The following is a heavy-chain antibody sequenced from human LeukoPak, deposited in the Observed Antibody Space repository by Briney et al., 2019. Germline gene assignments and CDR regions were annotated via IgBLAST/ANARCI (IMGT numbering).Heavy chain of an antibody. CDR2: IIPILGIA. J-gene: IGHJ3*02. CDR1: GGTFSSYA. CDR3: ARGTGSEAFDI. Sequence: SVKVSCKASGGTFSSYAISWVRQAPGQGPEWMGRIIPILGIANYAQKFQGRVTITADKSTSTAYMELSSLRSEDTAVYYCARGTGSEAFDIWGPGTMVTVSS. D-gene: IGHD2-15*01. V-gene: IGHV1-69*04.